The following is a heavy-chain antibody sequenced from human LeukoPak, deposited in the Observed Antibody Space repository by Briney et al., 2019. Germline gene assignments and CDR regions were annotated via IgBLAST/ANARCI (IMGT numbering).Heavy chain of an antibody. CDR1: GGSTNSYY. J-gene: IGHJ4*02. D-gene: IGHD3-10*01. V-gene: IGHV4-59*08. Sequence: SETLSLTCSVSGGSTNSYYWTWIRQPPGKGLEWIGYIYYTGTTNYNPSLNSRVTISVDTSKNQFSLRLSSVTAADTAVYYCARYGITIVRGGKYYFDSWGQGTLVTVSS. CDR3: ARYGITIVRGGKYYFDS. CDR2: IYYTGTT.